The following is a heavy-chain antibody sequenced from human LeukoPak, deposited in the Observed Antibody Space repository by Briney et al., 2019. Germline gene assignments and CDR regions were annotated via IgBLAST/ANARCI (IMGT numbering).Heavy chain of an antibody. Sequence: ASVKVSCKASGYTFTGYYMHWVRQAPGRGREWMGWINPNSGVTNYAQKFQGRVTMTRDTSISTAYMELSSLTSDDTAVYYCARWPSSGIHYWGQGTLVTVSS. CDR3: ARWPSSGIHY. D-gene: IGHD3-10*01. CDR2: INPNSGVT. V-gene: IGHV1-2*02. CDR1: GYTFTGYY. J-gene: IGHJ4*02.